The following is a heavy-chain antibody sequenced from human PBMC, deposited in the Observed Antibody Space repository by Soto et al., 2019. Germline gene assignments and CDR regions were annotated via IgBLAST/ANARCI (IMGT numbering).Heavy chain of an antibody. D-gene: IGHD5-12*01. V-gene: IGHV1-18*04. J-gene: IGHJ4*02. Sequence: QVLLVQSGTEVKKSGASVRVSCRASGYTFMSYGISWVRQAPGQGLEWLGRTSATGVPNYAQSHQGRFTMTVDSSSNTAFMELRSLTSDDSAIYYCARDEKNRARFDYWGQGTLVTVSS. CDR1: GYTFMSYG. CDR3: ARDEKNRARFDY. CDR2: TSATGVP.